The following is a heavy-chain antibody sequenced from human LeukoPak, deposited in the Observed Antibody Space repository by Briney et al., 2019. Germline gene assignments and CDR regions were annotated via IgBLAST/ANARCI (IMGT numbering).Heavy chain of an antibody. V-gene: IGHV4-59*08. CDR1: GGSISSYY. Sequence: SETLSLTCTVSGGSISSYYWSWIRQPPGRRLEWIGYISYSGNTNYNPSLQSRVTISVDTSKNQFSLKLNSVTAADTAVYYCARGVGLNLDYWGQGTLVTVSS. CDR3: ARGVGLNLDY. CDR2: ISYSGNT. J-gene: IGHJ4*02. D-gene: IGHD1-26*01.